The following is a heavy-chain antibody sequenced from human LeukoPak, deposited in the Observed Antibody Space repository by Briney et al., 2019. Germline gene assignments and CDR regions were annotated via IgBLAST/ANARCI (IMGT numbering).Heavy chain of an antibody. V-gene: IGHV3-21*01. CDR2: ISSSSSYI. D-gene: IGHD3-10*01. CDR1: RFTFSSYS. CDR3: ARDIPKRRFGELFLSTPGY. Sequence: GRSLRLSCAASRFTFSSYSMNWVRQAPGKGLEWVSSISSSSSYIYYADSVKGRFTISRDNAKNSLYLQMNSLRAEDTAVYYCARDIPKRRFGELFLSTPGYWGQGTLVTVSS. J-gene: IGHJ4*02.